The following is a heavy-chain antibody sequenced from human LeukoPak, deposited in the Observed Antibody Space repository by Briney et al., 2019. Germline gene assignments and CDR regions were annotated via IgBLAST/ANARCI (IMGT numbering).Heavy chain of an antibody. Sequence: ASVKVSCKASGYTFTSYYMHWVRQAPGQGLEWMGIINPSGGSTSYAQKFQGRVTMTRDTPTSTDYMELSSLRSEDTAVYYCARDQGPAYGMDVWGQGTTVTVSS. CDR3: ARDQGPAYGMDV. J-gene: IGHJ6*02. CDR1: GYTFTSYY. CDR2: INPSGGST. V-gene: IGHV1-46*01.